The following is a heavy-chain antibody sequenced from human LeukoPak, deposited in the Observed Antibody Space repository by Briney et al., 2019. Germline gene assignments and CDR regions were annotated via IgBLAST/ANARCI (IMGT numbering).Heavy chain of an antibody. Sequence: SETLSLTCTVSGGSLTNYYWSWIRQPAGKGLEWIGRIYDSGDTNYNPSLKNRVTMSVDTAKNQFSLKLNSVTAADTAVYYCARGHFHYDSCGSHVYFNYWGQGTLVAVSS. CDR1: GGSLTNYY. CDR3: ARGHFHYDSCGSHVYFNY. V-gene: IGHV4-4*07. D-gene: IGHD3-22*01. J-gene: IGHJ4*02. CDR2: IYDSGDT.